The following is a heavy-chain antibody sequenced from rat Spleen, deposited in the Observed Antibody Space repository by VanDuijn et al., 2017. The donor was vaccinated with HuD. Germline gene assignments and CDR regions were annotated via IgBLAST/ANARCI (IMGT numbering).Heavy chain of an antibody. J-gene: IGHJ4*01. CDR1: GFDFNSYG. V-gene: IGHV5-29*01. Sequence: EVQVVESGGGLVQPKGSLKLSCAASGFDFNSYGMSWVRQAPTKGLEWVASISYDGGSTYYRDSVKGRFTISRDKGKNTLYLQMDSLRSEDTATYYCARQGYTYYGYNYVDAWGQGASVTVSS. D-gene: IGHD1-9*01. CDR2: ISYDGGST. CDR3: ARQGYTYYGYNYVDA.